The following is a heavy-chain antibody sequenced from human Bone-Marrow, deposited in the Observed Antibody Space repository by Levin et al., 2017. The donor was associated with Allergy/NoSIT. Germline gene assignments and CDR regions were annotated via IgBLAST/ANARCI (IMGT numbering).Heavy chain of an antibody. CDR2: IIPIFGTA. Sequence: KISCKASGGTFSSYAISWVRQAPGQGLEWMGGIIPIFGTANYAQKFQGRVTITADESTSTAYMELSSLRSEDTAVYYCARASIVATITNAFDIWGQGTMVTVSS. V-gene: IGHV1-69*01. J-gene: IGHJ3*02. D-gene: IGHD5-12*01. CDR3: ARASIVATITNAFDI. CDR1: GGTFSSYA.